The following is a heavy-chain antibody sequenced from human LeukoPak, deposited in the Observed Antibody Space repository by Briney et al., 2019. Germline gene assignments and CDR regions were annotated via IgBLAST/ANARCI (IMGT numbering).Heavy chain of an antibody. CDR3: ATRGSDFWSGFDH. V-gene: IGHV1-24*01. J-gene: IGHJ4*02. CDR1: GSSLHDLP. D-gene: IGHD3-3*01. Sequence: ASVKVSCKLSGSSLHDLPIQWVRQAGTKGLEWMADFDPENAEIVYAQKFQGRVTMTEDTSTDTAYLELTSLTSDDTALYYCATRGSDFWSGFDHWGQGTQVTVSS. CDR2: FDPENAEI.